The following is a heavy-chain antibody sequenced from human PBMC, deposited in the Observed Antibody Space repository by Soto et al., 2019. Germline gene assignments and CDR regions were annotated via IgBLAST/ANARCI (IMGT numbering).Heavy chain of an antibody. J-gene: IGHJ3*02. CDR1: GGSISSYY. V-gene: IGHV4-4*07. CDR3: ARVATMVRGPDAFDI. CDR2: IYTSGST. D-gene: IGHD3-10*01. Sequence: PSETLSLTCTVSGGSISSYYWSWIRQPAGKGLEWIGRIYTSGSTNYNPSLKSRVTMSVDTSKNQFSLKLSSVTAADTAVYYCARVATMVRGPDAFDIWGQGTMVTVSS.